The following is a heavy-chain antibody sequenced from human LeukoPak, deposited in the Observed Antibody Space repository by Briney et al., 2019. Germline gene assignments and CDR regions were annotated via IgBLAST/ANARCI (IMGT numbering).Heavy chain of an antibody. CDR2: ISSSSSYI. CDR3: ASGGWLQQDY. D-gene: IGHD5-24*01. J-gene: IGHJ4*02. Sequence: KPGGSLRLSCAASGFTFSSYSMNWVRQAPGKGLESVSSISSSSSYIYYADSVKGRFTISRDNAKNSLYLQMNSLRAEDTAVYYCASGGWLQQDYWGQGTLVTVSS. CDR1: GFTFSSYS. V-gene: IGHV3-21*01.